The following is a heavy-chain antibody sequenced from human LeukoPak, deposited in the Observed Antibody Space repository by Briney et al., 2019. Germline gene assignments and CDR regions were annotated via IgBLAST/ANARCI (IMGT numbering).Heavy chain of an antibody. D-gene: IGHD4-23*01. CDR3: AREEVGTPGGYFDY. V-gene: IGHV4-30-2*01. Sequence: KSSETLSLTCAVSGGSISSGGYSWSWIRQPPGKGLEWIGYIYHSGSTYYNPSLKSRVTISVDRSKNQFSLKLSSVTAADTAVYYCAREEVGTPGGYFDYWGQGTLVTVSS. J-gene: IGHJ4*02. CDR1: GGSISSGGYS. CDR2: IYHSGST.